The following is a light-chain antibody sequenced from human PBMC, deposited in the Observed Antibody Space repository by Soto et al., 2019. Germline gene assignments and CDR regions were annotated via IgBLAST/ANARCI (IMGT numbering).Light chain of an antibody. CDR3: QQYYSTPLT. CDR1: QSVFFSSNEKNY. CDR2: WAS. V-gene: IGKV4-1*01. J-gene: IGKJ4*01. Sequence: DIVMTQSPDSLAVSLGERATINCRSSQSVFFSSNEKNYLAWYQQKAGQPPKLLIYWASSRESGVPVRFSGSGSVTDFTLTISSLQAEDVAVYYCQQYYSTPLTFGGGTKVEIK.